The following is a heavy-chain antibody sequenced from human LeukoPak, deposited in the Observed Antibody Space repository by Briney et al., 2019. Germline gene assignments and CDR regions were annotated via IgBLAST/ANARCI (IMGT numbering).Heavy chain of an antibody. CDR2: ISGYNGNT. Sequence: GASVKVSCKASGYTFISYGINWVRQAPGQGLEWMGWISGYNGNTNYAQNLQGRVTMTRDTSTSTAYMELRSLRSDDTAVYYCARGLGGAGSYFFPYYGMDVWGQGTTVTVSS. CDR3: ARGLGGAGSYFFPYYGMDV. J-gene: IGHJ6*02. CDR1: GYTFISYG. D-gene: IGHD3-10*01. V-gene: IGHV1-18*01.